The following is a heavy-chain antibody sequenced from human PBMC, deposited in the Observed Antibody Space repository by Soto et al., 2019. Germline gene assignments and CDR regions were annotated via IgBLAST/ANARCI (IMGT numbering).Heavy chain of an antibody. Sequence: PGGSLRLSCAASGFTFSSYGMHWLRQAPGKGLEWVAFIWFDGSKEYYADSVKGRFTISRDSSKNTLYLQMSSLRAEDTAVYYCARDIASTHSLLDYGAQGTRVPVSA. J-gene: IGHJ4*02. CDR3: ARDIASTHSLLDY. D-gene: IGHD2-15*01. CDR1: GFTFSSYG. V-gene: IGHV3-33*01. CDR2: IWFDGSKE.